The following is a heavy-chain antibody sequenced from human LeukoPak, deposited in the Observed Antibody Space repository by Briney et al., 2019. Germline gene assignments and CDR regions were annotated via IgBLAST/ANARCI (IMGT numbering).Heavy chain of an antibody. D-gene: IGHD5-24*01. CDR1: GCSISSGDYY. CDR3: ARVSSRWLQDYYFDY. Sequence: SQTLSLTCTVSGCSISSGDYYWSWLRQPPGKGLEWIGYIYYSGSTYYNPSLKSRVTISVDTSKNQFSLKLSSVTAADTAVYYCARVSSRWLQDYYFDYWGQGTLVTVSS. CDR2: IYYSGST. J-gene: IGHJ4*02. V-gene: IGHV4-30-4*01.